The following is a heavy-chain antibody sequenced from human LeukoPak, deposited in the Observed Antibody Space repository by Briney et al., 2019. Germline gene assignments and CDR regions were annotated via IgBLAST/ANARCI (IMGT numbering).Heavy chain of an antibody. Sequence: PSETLSLTCTVSGGSISSHYWSWVRQPPAHGLGRIRYIYNSGSTNYTPSHRSRVTISLEPSKHHCFLLLPSVAAADTVLYFCARDDCGVCDAFDVWGQGTVVTVSS. J-gene: IGHJ3*01. CDR2: IYNSGST. CDR3: ARDDCGVCDAFDV. D-gene: IGHD2-21*01. V-gene: IGHV4-59*08. CDR1: GGSISSHY.